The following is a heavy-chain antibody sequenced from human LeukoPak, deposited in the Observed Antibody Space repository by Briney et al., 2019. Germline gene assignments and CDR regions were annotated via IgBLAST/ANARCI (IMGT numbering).Heavy chain of an antibody. CDR2: IYHSGST. CDR1: GGSISSGGYS. J-gene: IGHJ5*02. Sequence: SQTLSLTCAVSGGSISSGGYSWSWIRQPPGKGLEWIGYIYHSGSTYYNPSLKSRVTISVDRSKNQFSLKLSSVTAADTALYYWARAPVWDYNWFDPWGQEPWSPSPQ. D-gene: IGHD3-16*01. V-gene: IGHV4-30-2*01. CDR3: ARAPVWDYNWFDP.